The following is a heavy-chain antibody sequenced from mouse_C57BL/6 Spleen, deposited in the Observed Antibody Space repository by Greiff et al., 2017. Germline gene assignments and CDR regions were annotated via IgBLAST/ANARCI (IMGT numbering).Heavy chain of an antibody. CDR1: GYTFTSYW. J-gene: IGHJ3*01. Sequence: QVQLQQPGAELVKPGASVKMSCKASGYTFTSYWITWVKQRPGQGLEWIGDVYPGSGSTNYNEKFKSKATLTVDKSSSTAYMQLSSLTSEDSAVYYCARSLGQHRLRNWGQGTLVTVSA. CDR3: ARSLGQHRLRN. CDR2: VYPGSGST. D-gene: IGHD3-2*02. V-gene: IGHV1-55*01.